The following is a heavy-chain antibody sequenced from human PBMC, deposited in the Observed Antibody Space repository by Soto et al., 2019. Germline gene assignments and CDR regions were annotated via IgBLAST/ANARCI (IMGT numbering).Heavy chain of an antibody. Sequence: EVQLLESGGGLVQPGGSLRLSCAASGFTFSSYAMSWVRQAPGKGLEWVSAISGSGGSTYYADSVKGRFTISRDNSKNTLYLQMNSLRAEDTAVYYCAKVVVAATTAHKDYGDNGFFDYWGQGTLVTVSS. CDR2: ISGSGGST. CDR3: AKVVVAATTAHKDYGDNGFFDY. D-gene: IGHD2-15*01. V-gene: IGHV3-23*01. J-gene: IGHJ4*02. CDR1: GFTFSSYA.